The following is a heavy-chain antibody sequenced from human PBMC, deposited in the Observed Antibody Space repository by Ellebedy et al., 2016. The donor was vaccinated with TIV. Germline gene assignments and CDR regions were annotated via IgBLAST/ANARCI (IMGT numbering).Heavy chain of an antibody. V-gene: IGHV4-59*01. D-gene: IGHD5-24*01. CDR3: AREGTNGYNYFDY. J-gene: IGHJ4*02. CDR2: IHSSGTT. CDR1: GDSMSDYY. Sequence: SETLSLTCTVSGDSMSDYYWSWIRQPPGKGLEWIAYIHSSGTTNYNPSLDSRVTISVDTSKNQFSLKVTSVTAADTAVYYCAREGTNGYNYFDYWGQGTLVTVSS.